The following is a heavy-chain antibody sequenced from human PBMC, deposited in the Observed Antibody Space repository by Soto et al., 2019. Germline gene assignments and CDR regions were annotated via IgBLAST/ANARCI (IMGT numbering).Heavy chain of an antibody. CDR1: GYTFAGYY. Sequence: GASVKVSCKASGYTFAGYYRHWVRQAPGQGLEWMGWINPNSGGTNYAQKFQGWVTMTRDTSISTAYMELSRLRSDDTAVYYCARDRDYGSGSYPHYYYGMDVWGQGTTVTVSS. CDR3: ARDRDYGSGSYPHYYYGMDV. CDR2: INPNSGGT. J-gene: IGHJ6*02. D-gene: IGHD3-10*01. V-gene: IGHV1-2*04.